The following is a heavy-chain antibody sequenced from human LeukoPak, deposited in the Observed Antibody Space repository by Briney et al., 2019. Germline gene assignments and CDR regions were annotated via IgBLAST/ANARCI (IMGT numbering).Heavy chain of an antibody. J-gene: IGHJ5*02. CDR1: GFTFTGYH. CDR3: ARGFSGNFKRWFDP. V-gene: IGHV1-2*02. D-gene: IGHD5-12*01. CDR2: INLKSGGT. Sequence: ASVKVSCKASGFTFTGYHIHWVRQAPGQGREWMGWINLKSGGTNYAQKFQGRVTMTRDTSITTAYMELSRLRSDDTAVYYCARGFSGNFKRWFDPWGQGTLVTVSS.